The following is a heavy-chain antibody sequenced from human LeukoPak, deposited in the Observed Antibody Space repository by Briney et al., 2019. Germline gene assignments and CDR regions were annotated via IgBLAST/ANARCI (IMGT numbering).Heavy chain of an antibody. CDR3: AKEIGVADYFDY. CDR1: GFTFSTYG. Sequence: GGSLRLSCAASGFTFSTYGMHWVRQAPGKGLEWVAVVSSDGYTTYYADSLKGRFTISRDNSQNTLYLQMNSLRPEDTAVYYCAKEIGVADYFDYWGQGTLVTVTS. CDR2: VSSDGYTT. V-gene: IGHV3-30*18. D-gene: IGHD6-19*01. J-gene: IGHJ4*02.